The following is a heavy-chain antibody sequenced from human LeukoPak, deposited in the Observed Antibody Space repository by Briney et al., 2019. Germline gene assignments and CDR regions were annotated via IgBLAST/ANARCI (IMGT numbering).Heavy chain of an antibody. V-gene: IGHV3-23*01. CDR1: GFSFNTYA. D-gene: IGHD2-15*01. CDR2: ISNTGGST. CDR3: AQQVGYCSSGSCYFTY. Sequence: GTSLRLSCAASGFSFNTYAMSWVRQAPGKGLEWVSAISNTGGSTYYADSVKGRFTISRDKSKNTLSLQMNSLRAEDTAVYYCAQQVGYCSSGSCYFTYWGQGTLVTVSS. J-gene: IGHJ1*01.